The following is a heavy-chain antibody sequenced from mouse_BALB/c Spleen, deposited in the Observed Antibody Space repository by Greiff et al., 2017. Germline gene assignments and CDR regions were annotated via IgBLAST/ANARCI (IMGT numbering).Heavy chain of an antibody. Sequence: EVKLVESGPSLVKPSQTLSLTCSVTGDSITRGYWNWIRKFPGNKLEYMGYISYSGSTYYNPSLKSRISITRDTSKNQYYLQLNSVTTEDTATYYCARWYGNYYYAMDYWGQGTSVTVSS. V-gene: IGHV3-8*02. CDR2: ISYSGST. D-gene: IGHD2-10*02. CDR1: GDSITRGY. J-gene: IGHJ4*01. CDR3: ARWYGNYYYAMDY.